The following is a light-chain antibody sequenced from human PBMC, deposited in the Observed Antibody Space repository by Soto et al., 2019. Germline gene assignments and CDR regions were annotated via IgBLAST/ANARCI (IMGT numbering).Light chain of an antibody. V-gene: IGKV1-5*03. J-gene: IGKJ5*01. CDR2: KAS. Sequence: DIQMTQSPSTLSASVGDRVTITCRASQSIDSWLAWYQQKPGKAPKLLIFKASTLESGVPSRFSGSGSGTEFTLTISSLQPDDFATYYCQQYESCSVTFGQGTRLEIK. CDR3: QQYESCSVT. CDR1: QSIDSW.